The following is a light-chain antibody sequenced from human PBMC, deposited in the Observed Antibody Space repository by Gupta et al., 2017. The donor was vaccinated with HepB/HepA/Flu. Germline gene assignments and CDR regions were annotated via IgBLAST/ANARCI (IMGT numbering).Light chain of an antibody. CDR3: SSYTSASAYAL. CDR1: SSDVGGYNR. Sequence: QSALTQPPSVSGSPGQSVTISCTGTSSDVGGYNRVSWYQQPPGTAPRLLICEVSNRPSGVPARFSGSKSGNTASLTISGLQAEDEADYYCSSYTSASAYALFGGGTKVTVL. J-gene: IGLJ2*01. CDR2: EVS. V-gene: IGLV2-18*02.